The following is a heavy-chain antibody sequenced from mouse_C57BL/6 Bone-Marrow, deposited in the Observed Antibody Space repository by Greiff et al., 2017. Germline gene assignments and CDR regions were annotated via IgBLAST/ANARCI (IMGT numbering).Heavy chain of an antibody. J-gene: IGHJ4*01. CDR1: GYTFTSYW. CDR3: ASPHYYGSRYAMDY. Sequence: VQLQQSGAELVKPGASVKLSCKASGYTFTSYWMHWVKQRPGRGLEWIGRIDPNSGGTKYNEKFKSKATLTVDKPSSTAYMQRSSLTSEDSAVYYCASPHYYGSRYAMDYWGQGTSVTVSS. CDR2: IDPNSGGT. D-gene: IGHD1-1*01. V-gene: IGHV1-72*01.